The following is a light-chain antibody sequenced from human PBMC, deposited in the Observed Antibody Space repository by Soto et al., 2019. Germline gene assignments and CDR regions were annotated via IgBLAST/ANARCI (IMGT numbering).Light chain of an antibody. V-gene: IGLV2-23*02. CDR2: EVN. Sequence: QSVLTQPASVSGSPGQSITISCTGTSSDVGLYNLVSWYQHLPGKAPKLIIYEVNERPSGISVRFSGSKSGNTASLTISGLQDEDEADYYCCSYVGSSILMFGGGTKLTVL. CDR1: SSDVGLYNL. CDR3: CSYVGSSILM. J-gene: IGLJ3*02.